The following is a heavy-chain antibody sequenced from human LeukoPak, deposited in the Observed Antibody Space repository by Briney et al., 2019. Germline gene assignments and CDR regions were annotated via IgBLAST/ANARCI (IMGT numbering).Heavy chain of an antibody. D-gene: IGHD2-2*01. CDR2: INHSGST. Sequence: KTSETLSLTCAVYGGSFSGYYWSWIRQPPGKGLEWIGEINHSGSTNYNPSLKSRVTISVDTSKNQFSLKLSSVTAADTAVNYCARRNIVVVPAAMRGGYFDYWGQGTLVTVSS. V-gene: IGHV4-34*01. J-gene: IGHJ4*02. CDR3: ARRNIVVVPAAMRGGYFDY. CDR1: GGSFSGYY.